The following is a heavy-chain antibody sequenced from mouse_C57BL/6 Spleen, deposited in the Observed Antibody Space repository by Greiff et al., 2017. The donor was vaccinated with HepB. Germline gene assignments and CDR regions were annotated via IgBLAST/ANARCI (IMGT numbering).Heavy chain of an antibody. CDR3: ARGYDEGYYAMDY. CDR1: GYTFTTYP. Sequence: VQVVESGAELVKPGASVKMSCKASGYTFTTYPIEWMKQNHGKSLEWIGNFHPYNDDTKYNEKFKGKATLTVEKSSSTVYLELSRLTSDDSAVYYCARGYDEGYYAMDYWGQGTSVTVSS. J-gene: IGHJ4*01. CDR2: FHPYNDDT. V-gene: IGHV1-47*01. D-gene: IGHD2-2*01.